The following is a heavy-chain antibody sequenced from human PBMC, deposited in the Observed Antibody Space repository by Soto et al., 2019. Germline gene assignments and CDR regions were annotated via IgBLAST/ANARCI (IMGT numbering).Heavy chain of an antibody. J-gene: IGHJ3*01. CDR2: IGYSGSTK. D-gene: IGHD4-17*01. CDR1: GLTFSSSE. CDR3: ARLSTRASIYDGDSSN. V-gene: IGHV3-48*03. Sequence: GGSLRLSCAASGLTFSSSEMNWVRQAPGRGLEWVSYIGYSGSTKYYAASVKGRFTISRDNDKKSLFLQMNSLRAEDTAVYYCARLSTRASIYDGDSSNWGQGTMVTVSS.